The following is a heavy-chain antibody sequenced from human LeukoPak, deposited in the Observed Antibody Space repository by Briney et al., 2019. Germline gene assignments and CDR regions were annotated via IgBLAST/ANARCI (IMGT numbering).Heavy chain of an antibody. V-gene: IGHV3-23*01. CDR2: ISGSGGST. Sequence: GGSLRLSCAASGCTFSSYAMSWVRQAPGKGLEWVSAISGSGGSTYYADSVKRRFTTSRDNSKNTLHLQMNSLRAEDTAVYYCAKDRPMVRGAQGYWRQGTLVTVSS. CDR3: AKDRPMVRGAQGY. J-gene: IGHJ4*02. D-gene: IGHD3-10*01. CDR1: GCTFSSYA.